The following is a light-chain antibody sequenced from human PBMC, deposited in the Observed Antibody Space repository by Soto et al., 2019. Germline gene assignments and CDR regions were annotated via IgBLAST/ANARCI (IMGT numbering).Light chain of an antibody. V-gene: IGKV1-9*01. CDR2: AAS. CDR1: QGLSSY. Sequence: IQLTQSPSSLSASVGDRVTIACLASQGLSSYFAWYQQKPGKAPKLLIYAASTLQSGVPPRFSGSESGTDFTLTISSLQPEDFATYYCQQVNSYPLTFGGGTKVDIK. CDR3: QQVNSYPLT. J-gene: IGKJ4*01.